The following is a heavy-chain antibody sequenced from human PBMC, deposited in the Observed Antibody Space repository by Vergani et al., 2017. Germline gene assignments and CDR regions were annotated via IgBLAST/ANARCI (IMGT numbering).Heavy chain of an antibody. CDR2: INPSGGST. CDR1: GYPFTSYY. J-gene: IGHJ6*02. CDR3: AREWAIFGVVMGDYGMDV. Sequence: QVQLVQSGAEVKKPGASVKVSCKASGYPFTSYYMHWVRQAPGQGLEWMGIINPSGGSTSYAQKFQGRVTMTRDTSTSTVYMELSSLRSEDTAVYYCAREWAIFGVVMGDYGMDVWGQGTTVTVSS. D-gene: IGHD3-3*01. V-gene: IGHV1-46*03.